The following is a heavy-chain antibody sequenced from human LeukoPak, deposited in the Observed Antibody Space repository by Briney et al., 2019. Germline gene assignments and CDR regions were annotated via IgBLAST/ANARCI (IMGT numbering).Heavy chain of an antibody. CDR2: FDPEDGET. Sequence: ASVKVSCKVSGYTLTELSMHWVRQTPGKGLEWMGGFDPEDGETIYAQKFQGRVTMTTDTSTNIAYMELRSLGSDDTAVYYCARDVAFYGSSWHNWFDPWGQGTLVTVSS. D-gene: IGHD6-13*01. V-gene: IGHV1-24*01. CDR3: ARDVAFYGSSWHNWFDP. J-gene: IGHJ5*02. CDR1: GYTLTELS.